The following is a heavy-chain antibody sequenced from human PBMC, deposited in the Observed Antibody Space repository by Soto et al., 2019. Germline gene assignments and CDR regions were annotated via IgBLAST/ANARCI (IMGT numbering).Heavy chain of an antibody. Sequence: GGSLRLSCAASGFTFSFYDMHWVRQATGKGLEWVSGIGTAGDTYYAGSEKGRFTISRDDAKNSLYLQMNSLRVEDTAVYYCARDVYGDWVSDFWGLGTLVTVSS. D-gene: IGHD4-17*01. CDR2: IGTAGDT. J-gene: IGHJ4*02. CDR3: ARDVYGDWVSDF. CDR1: GFTFSFYD. V-gene: IGHV3-13*01.